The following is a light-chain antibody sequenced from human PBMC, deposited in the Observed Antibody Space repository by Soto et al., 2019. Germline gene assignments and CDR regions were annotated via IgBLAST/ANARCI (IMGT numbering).Light chain of an antibody. CDR2: DAS. J-gene: IGKJ4*01. Sequence: EIVLTQSPATLSLSPGERATLSCRASQSVSSYLAWYQQKPGQAPRLLIYDASNRATGIPARFSGSGSGTDLTLTISSLAPEDFAVYYCQQRSNWPPLTFGGGTKVELK. CDR3: QQRSNWPPLT. V-gene: IGKV3-11*01. CDR1: QSVSSY.